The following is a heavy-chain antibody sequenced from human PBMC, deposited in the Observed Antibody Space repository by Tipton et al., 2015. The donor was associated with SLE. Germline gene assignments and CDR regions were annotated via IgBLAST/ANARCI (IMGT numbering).Heavy chain of an antibody. CDR1: GGSISSTSYY. CDR2: IYTSGST. V-gene: IGHV4-61*05. CDR3: ARGGTEYPFDF. J-gene: IGHJ3*01. D-gene: IGHD2-2*01. Sequence: TLSLTCTVSGGSISSTSYYWGWIRQPPGKGLEWIGYIYTSGSTNYNPSLKSRVTISVDTSKNQFSLKLSSVTAADTAVYYCARGGTEYPFDFWGQGTMVTVSS.